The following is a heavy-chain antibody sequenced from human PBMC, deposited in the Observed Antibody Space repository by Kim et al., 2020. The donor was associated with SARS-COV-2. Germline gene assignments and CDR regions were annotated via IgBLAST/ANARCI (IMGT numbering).Heavy chain of an antibody. J-gene: IGHJ3*02. CDR2: ISWNSGSI. V-gene: IGHV3-9*01. D-gene: IGHD2-2*01. CDR3: AKDISRADCSSTSCQRGGRAFDI. Sequence: GGSLRLSCAASGFTFDDYAMHWVRQAPGKGLEWVSGISWNSGSIGYADSVKGRFTISRDNAKNSLYLQMNSLRAEDTALYYCAKDISRADCSSTSCQRGGRAFDIWGQGTMVTVSS. CDR1: GFTFDDYA.